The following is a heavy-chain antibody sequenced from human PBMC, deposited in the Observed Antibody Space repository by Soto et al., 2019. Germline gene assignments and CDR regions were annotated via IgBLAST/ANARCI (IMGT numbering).Heavy chain of an antibody. CDR2: INAGNGNT. D-gene: IGHD2-15*01. CDR3: ARVGAGIVGGMDV. V-gene: IGHV1-3*01. Sequence: ASVKVSCKGSGYTFTSYAMHWVRPAPGQRLEWMGWINAGNGNTKYSQKFQGRVTITRDTSASTAYMELSSLRSEDTAVYYCARVGAGIVGGMDVWGQGTTVTVSS. J-gene: IGHJ6*02. CDR1: GYTFTSYA.